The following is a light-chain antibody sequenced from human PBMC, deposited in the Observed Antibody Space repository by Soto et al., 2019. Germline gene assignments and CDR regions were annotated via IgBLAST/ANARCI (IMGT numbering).Light chain of an antibody. J-gene: IGKJ2*01. CDR3: QQRSRWPRDT. V-gene: IGKV3-11*01. CDR2: AAS. CDR1: QNVGHN. Sequence: EVVLTQSPATLSSSPGESATLSCRASQNVGHNLAWYQHTPGQAPRPLIYAASDRATGIPARFRGSGSDTDFTLTITSVEPEDFAVYYCQQRSRWPRDTFGQGTKLEIK.